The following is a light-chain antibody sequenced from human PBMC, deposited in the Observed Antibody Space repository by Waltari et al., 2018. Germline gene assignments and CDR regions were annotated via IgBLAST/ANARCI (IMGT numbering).Light chain of an antibody. V-gene: IGKV1-9*01. J-gene: IGKJ2*01. CDR1: QDISSH. CDR3: QQLIRFPTFT. Sequence: DIQLTNSPPFLSTSVGDRVTITCRASQDISSHLAWYQQKPGKAPRLLVYGASTLHSGVPSRFSGTGSGTEFTLTINNLQPEDFATYYCQQLIRFPTFTFGQGTKLQIE. CDR2: GAS.